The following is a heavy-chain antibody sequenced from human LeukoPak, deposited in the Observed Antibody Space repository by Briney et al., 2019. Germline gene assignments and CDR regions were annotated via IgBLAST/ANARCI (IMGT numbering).Heavy chain of an antibody. V-gene: IGHV4-59*01. CDR3: ARAQEEYNWFDP. CDR1: GGSISSYY. CDR2: IYYSGST. Sequence: SETLSLNCTVSGGSISSYYWSWIRQPPGKGLEWIGYIYYSGSTNYNPSLKSRVTISVDTSKNQFSLKLSSVTAADTAVYYCARAQEEYNWFDPWGQGTLVTVSS. J-gene: IGHJ5*02.